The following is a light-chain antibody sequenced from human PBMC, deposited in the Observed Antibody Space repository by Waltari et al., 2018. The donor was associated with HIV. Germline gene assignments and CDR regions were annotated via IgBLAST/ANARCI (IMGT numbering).Light chain of an antibody. CDR2: DVS. V-gene: IGLV2-11*01. J-gene: IGLJ1*01. CDR3: CSYAGSIPFV. CDR1: NSVVGRYNY. Sequence: QSALTQPRSVSGSLGQSVTISCTGTNSVVGRYNYVSWFQQHPGKAPKLMIYDVSKRPSGVPDRVSGSKSGNTASLTISGLQAEDKADYYCCSYAGSIPFVFGSGTKLTVL.